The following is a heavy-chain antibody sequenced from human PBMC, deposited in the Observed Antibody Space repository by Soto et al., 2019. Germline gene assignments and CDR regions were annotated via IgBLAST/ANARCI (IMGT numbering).Heavy chain of an antibody. V-gene: IGHV3-30-3*01. CDR3: GRCTSTSCHLGSDY. CDR1: GFTFSSYA. CDR2: ISHDGTNK. D-gene: IGHD2-2*01. Sequence: QVLLVDSGGGVVQPGRSLRLSCAASGFTFSSYAMDWVRQAPGKGLEWVALISHDGTNKYYADSVRGRFTISRDSSTNTLYLQINSLRAADTAVYYCGRCTSTSCHLGSDYWGQGTLVTVSS. J-gene: IGHJ4*02.